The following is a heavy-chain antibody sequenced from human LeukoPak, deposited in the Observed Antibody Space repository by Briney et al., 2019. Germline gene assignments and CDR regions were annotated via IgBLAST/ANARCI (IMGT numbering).Heavy chain of an antibody. CDR1: GFTFSSYW. D-gene: IGHD3-3*01. Sequence: GGSLRLSCAASGFTFSSYWMSWVRQAPGKGLEWVANIKQDGSEKYYVDSVKGRFTISRDNAKNSLYLQMNSLRAEDTAVYYCARVDYDFWSGQYYFDYWGQGTLVTVSS. V-gene: IGHV3-7*01. CDR3: ARVDYDFWSGQYYFDY. CDR2: IKQDGSEK. J-gene: IGHJ4*02.